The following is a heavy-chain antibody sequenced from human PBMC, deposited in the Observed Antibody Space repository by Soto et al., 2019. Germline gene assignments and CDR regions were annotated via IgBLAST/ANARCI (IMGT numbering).Heavy chain of an antibody. Sequence: ASVKVSSKASGDTFSSYAISWVRQAPGQGLEWMGGIIPIFGTANYAQKFQGRVTITADESTSTAYMELSSLRSEDTAVYCCASTFGAAAGPYYFDYWGQGTLVTVSS. D-gene: IGHD6-13*01. CDR1: GDTFSSYA. J-gene: IGHJ4*02. V-gene: IGHV1-69*13. CDR2: IIPIFGTA. CDR3: ASTFGAAAGPYYFDY.